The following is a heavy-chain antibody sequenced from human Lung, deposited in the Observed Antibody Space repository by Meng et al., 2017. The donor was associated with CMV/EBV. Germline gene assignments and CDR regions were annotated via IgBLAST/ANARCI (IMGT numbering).Heavy chain of an antibody. CDR2: SGST. CDR3: ARGGRFSDA. Sequence: SETLSLTCSVSGGSISSYYWSWIRQPPGKGLEWIGYSGSTNYNPSLQSRVTISVDTSKNQFSLKLSSVTAADTAVYYCARGGRFSDAWGQGTLVTGAS. D-gene: IGHD3-10*01. J-gene: IGHJ5*02. CDR1: GGSISSYY. V-gene: IGHV4-59*01.